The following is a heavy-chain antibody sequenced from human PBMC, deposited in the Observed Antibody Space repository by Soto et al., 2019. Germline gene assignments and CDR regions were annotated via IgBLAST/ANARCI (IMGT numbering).Heavy chain of an antibody. J-gene: IGHJ4*02. D-gene: IGHD1-1*01. Sequence: EVQLVESGGGLVKPGESLRLSCAASGFTFSVAWMSWIRQAPGKGLEWLGRIKSKTDGGTADCAAPVKGRFTISRDDSKNTLYLQMNSLKTEDTAVYFCTTYKSWSDNWGQGTLVTVSS. CDR2: IKSKTDGGTA. V-gene: IGHV3-15*01. CDR1: GFTFSVAW. CDR3: TTYKSWSDN.